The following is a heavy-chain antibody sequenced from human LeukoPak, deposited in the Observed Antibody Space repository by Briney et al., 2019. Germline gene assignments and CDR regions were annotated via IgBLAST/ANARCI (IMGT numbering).Heavy chain of an antibody. J-gene: IGHJ4*02. CDR3: ARESILTGYDLGGLNFDY. D-gene: IGHD3-9*01. V-gene: IGHV4-39*07. CDR2: IYYSGST. Sequence: SETLSLTCSVSGGSISSSSYYWGWIRQPPGKGLEWIGSIYYSGSTYYNPSLKSRVTMSVDTSKNQFSLKLSSVTAADTAVYYCARESILTGYDLGGLNFDYWGQGTLVTVSS. CDR1: GGSISSSSYY.